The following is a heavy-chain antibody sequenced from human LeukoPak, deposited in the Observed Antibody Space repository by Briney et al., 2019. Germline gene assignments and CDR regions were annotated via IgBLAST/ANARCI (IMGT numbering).Heavy chain of an antibody. CDR1: GFAFSTCA. CDR3: AKDRVSPGFNWFDP. Sequence: GGSLRLSCAASGFAFSTCAMTWVRQAPGKGLEWVSAINGRGDNTYYADFVKGRFTISRDNSKSTVYLQMNSLRTEDAAVYYCAKDRVSPGFNWFDPWGQGTLVTVSS. V-gene: IGHV3-23*01. CDR2: INGRGDNT. D-gene: IGHD2/OR15-2a*01. J-gene: IGHJ5*02.